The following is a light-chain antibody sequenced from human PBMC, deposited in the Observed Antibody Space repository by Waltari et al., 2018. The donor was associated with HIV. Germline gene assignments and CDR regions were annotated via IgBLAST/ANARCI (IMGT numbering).Light chain of an antibody. CDR2: EDN. Sequence: NFILTQPHSLSESPGKTVTISCARSSGGIASNSLPWYQQRPGRAPPPGIYEDNQRPPGRPDRFSGSIDSSSNSASLTIDDLKTEDEADYYCQSYDSTNPCIFGTGTRVTVL. V-gene: IGLV6-57*03. J-gene: IGLJ1*01. CDR3: QSYDSTNPCI. CDR1: SGGIASNS.